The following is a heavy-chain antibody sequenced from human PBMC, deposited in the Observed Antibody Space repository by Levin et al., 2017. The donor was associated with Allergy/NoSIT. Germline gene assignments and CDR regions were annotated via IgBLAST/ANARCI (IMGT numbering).Heavy chain of an antibody. CDR3: ARMYNYGSGAWGPDY. CDR2: IYSSGTT. CDR1: GGSISSYY. V-gene: IGHV4-59*08. D-gene: IGHD2-15*01. J-gene: IGHJ4*02. Sequence: TASETLSLTCTVSGGSISSYYWSWIRQPPGKGLEWIGYIYSSGTTNYNPSLKSRVTMSVDTSKNQFSLSLNSVTAADTAVYYCARMYNYGSGAWGPDYWGQGALVTVSS.